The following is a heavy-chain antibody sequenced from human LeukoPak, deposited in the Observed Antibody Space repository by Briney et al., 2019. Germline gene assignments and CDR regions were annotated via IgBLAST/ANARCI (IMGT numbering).Heavy chain of an antibody. V-gene: IGHV1-18*04. CDR3: ARGPRYCNSGNCYSNH. Sequence: GASVKVSCKASGYTFTSCGINWVRQAQGQGQDWMGWISTYYGNTNYAQKFQGRVTMTTDTSMSSAYMELKSLTSDDTAVYYCARGPRYCNSGNCYSNHWGQGTLVTVSS. J-gene: IGHJ4*02. D-gene: IGHD4-23*01. CDR1: GYTFTSCG. CDR2: ISTYYGNT.